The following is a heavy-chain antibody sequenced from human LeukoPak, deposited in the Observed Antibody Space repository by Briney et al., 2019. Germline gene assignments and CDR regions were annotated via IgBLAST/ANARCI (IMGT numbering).Heavy chain of an antibody. Sequence: GGSLRLSCAASGFTFSSYAMSWVRQAPGKGLEWVAVISYDGGNKYYADSVKGRFTISRDNSKNTLYLQMNSLRAEDTAVYYCARDRGQLVNDYWGQGTLVTVSS. D-gene: IGHD6-13*01. CDR2: ISYDGGNK. V-gene: IGHV3-30*04. CDR3: ARDRGQLVNDY. CDR1: GFTFSSYA. J-gene: IGHJ4*02.